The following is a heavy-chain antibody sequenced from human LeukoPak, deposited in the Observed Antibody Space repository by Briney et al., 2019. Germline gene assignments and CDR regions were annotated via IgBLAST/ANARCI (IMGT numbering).Heavy chain of an antibody. Sequence: GGSPRLSCAASGFTFSNAWMSWVRQAPGKGLEWVGRIKSKTDGGTTDYAAPVKGRFTISRDDSKNTLYLQMNSLKTEDTAVYYCTTDPYGDYTKNRKNYYYYYMDVWGKGTTVTISS. J-gene: IGHJ6*03. V-gene: IGHV3-15*01. CDR2: IKSKTDGGTT. D-gene: IGHD4-17*01. CDR1: GFTFSNAW. CDR3: TTDPYGDYTKNRKNYYYYYMDV.